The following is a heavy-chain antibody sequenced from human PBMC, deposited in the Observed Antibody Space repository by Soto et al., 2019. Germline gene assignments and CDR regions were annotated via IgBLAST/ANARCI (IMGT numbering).Heavy chain of an antibody. Sequence: VKVSCKASGYTFTGYYMHWVRQAPGQGLEWMGWINPNSGGTNYAQKFQGWVTMTRDTSISTAYMELSRLRSDDTAVYYCGRGGGDNWNYGVYYYYYGMDVWGQGTTVTVSS. CDR3: GRGGGDNWNYGVYYYYYGMDV. D-gene: IGHD1-7*01. CDR1: GYTFTGYY. CDR2: INPNSGGT. J-gene: IGHJ6*02. V-gene: IGHV1-2*04.